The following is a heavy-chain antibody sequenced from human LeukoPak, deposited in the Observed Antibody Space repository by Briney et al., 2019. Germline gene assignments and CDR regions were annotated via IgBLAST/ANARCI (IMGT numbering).Heavy chain of an antibody. D-gene: IGHD7-27*01. Sequence: GGSLRLSCAASGLTFSNYAMSWVRQAPGKGLEWVSYIGSSGRVMYYADSVQGRFTISRDNAKNSLYLQMNSLRVEDTAVYYCARERTGDDAFDIWGQGTMVTVSS. J-gene: IGHJ3*02. CDR3: ARERTGDDAFDI. CDR2: IGSSGRVM. V-gene: IGHV3-48*03. CDR1: GLTFSNYA.